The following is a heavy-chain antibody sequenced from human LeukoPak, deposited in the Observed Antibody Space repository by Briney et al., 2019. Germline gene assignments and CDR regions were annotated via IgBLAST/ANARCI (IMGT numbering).Heavy chain of an antibody. Sequence: GGSLRLSCAASGFTFSSYSMNWVRQAPGKGLEWVSSISSSSSYIYYADSVKGRFTISRDNAKNSLYLQMNSLRAEDTAVYYCARDHGSGTIDYWGQGTLSPSPQ. CDR3: ARDHGSGTIDY. CDR2: ISSSSSYI. V-gene: IGHV3-21*01. D-gene: IGHD3-10*01. CDR1: GFTFSSYS. J-gene: IGHJ4*02.